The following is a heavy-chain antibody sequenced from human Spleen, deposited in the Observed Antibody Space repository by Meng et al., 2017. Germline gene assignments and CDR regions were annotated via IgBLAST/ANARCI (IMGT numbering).Heavy chain of an antibody. D-gene: IGHD4-11*01. J-gene: IGHJ4*02. CDR2: INHSGST. V-gene: IGHV4-34*01. Sequence: QVPLQQWGPGLLKPSGTRSLHCVVSGGSFSDYYWSWIRQPPGKGLEWIGEINHSGSTNYNPSLESRATISVDTSQNNLSLKLSSVTAADSAVYYCARGPTTMAHDFDYWGQGTLVTVSS. CDR1: GGSFSDYY. CDR3: ARGPTTMAHDFDY.